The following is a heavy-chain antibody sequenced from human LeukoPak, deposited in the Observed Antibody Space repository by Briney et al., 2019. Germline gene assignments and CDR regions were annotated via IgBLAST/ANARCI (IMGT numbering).Heavy chain of an antibody. CDR1: GGSITSYN. D-gene: IGHD3-22*01. V-gene: IGHV4-4*07. Sequence: SETLSLTCTVSGGSITSYNWTYIRQPAGKGLEWIGRIHTSGSTNYNPSLKSRVTMSVDTSKNQFSLNLSSVTAADTAMYYCAREPRLNYYDSSGLDYWGQGTLVTVSS. J-gene: IGHJ4*02. CDR2: IHTSGST. CDR3: AREPRLNYYDSSGLDY.